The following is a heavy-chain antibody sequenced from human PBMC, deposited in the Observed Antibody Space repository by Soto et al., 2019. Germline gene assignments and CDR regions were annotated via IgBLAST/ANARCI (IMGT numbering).Heavy chain of an antibody. D-gene: IGHD3-10*01. V-gene: IGHV3-74*03. CDR1: GFIFSDYW. J-gene: IGHJ6*02. CDR3: ASDSGAGLDV. CDR2: LNYDENIT. Sequence: EVPLVESGRGLVRPGGSLRLSCTASGFIFSDYWMNWVRQAPGKGLEWLSRLNYDENITTYADSVKGRFTISRDNAKSTLYLQINSLRVEDTAVYYCASDSGAGLDVWGRGTTVIVSS.